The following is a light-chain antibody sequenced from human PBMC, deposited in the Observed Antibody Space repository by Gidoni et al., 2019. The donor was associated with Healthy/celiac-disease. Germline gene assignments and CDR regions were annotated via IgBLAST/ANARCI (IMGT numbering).Light chain of an antibody. V-gene: IGKV3-15*01. CDR3: QQYNNWPPAT. J-gene: IGKJ2*01. CDR2: GAS. Sequence: EIVMTQSPATLSVSAGERATLSCRASQSVSSYLAWYQQKPGQAPRLLIYGASTRATGIPARFSGSGSGTEFTLTISSLQSEDFAVYYCQQYNNWPPATFGQGTKLEIK. CDR1: QSVSSY.